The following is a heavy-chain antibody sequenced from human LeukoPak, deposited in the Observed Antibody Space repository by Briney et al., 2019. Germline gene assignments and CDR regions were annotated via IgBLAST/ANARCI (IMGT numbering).Heavy chain of an antibody. Sequence: PGGSLRLSCAASGFTFSSYAMHWVRQAPGKGLEWVAVISYDGSNKYYADSVKGRFTISRDNSKNTLYLQMNSLRAEDTAVYYCARGEGYGSGSYYNYYYGMDVWGQGTTVTVSS. D-gene: IGHD3-10*01. CDR1: GFTFSSYA. CDR2: ISYDGSNK. V-gene: IGHV3-30-3*01. CDR3: ARGEGYGSGSYYNYYYGMDV. J-gene: IGHJ6*02.